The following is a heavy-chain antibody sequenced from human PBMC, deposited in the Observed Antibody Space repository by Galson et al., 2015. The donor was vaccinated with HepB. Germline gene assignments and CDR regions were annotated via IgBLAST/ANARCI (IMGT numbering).Heavy chain of an antibody. J-gene: IGHJ3*02. D-gene: IGHD2-2*01. CDR2: IIPIFGTA. CDR3: AKSLVPAAKDAFDI. Sequence: SVKVSCKASGGTFSSYAISWVRQAPGQGLEWMGGIIPIFGTANYAQKFQGRVTITADESTSTAYMELSSLRSEDTAVYYCAKSLVPAAKDAFDIWGQGTMVTVSS. V-gene: IGHV1-69*13. CDR1: GGTFSSYA.